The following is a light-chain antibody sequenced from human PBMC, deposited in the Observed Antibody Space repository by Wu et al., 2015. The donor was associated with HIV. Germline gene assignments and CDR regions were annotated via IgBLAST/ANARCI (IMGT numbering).Light chain of an antibody. CDR2: DTS. V-gene: IGKV3-11*01. J-gene: IGKJ2*03. CDR1: QILGRF. Sequence: EIVLTQSPVTLSLSPGERATLSCRANQILGRFLAWYQQKPGQSPRLLIYDTSTRATGIPARFSGSASGTDYTLTISSLEPEDFAVYYCQQCSNWPPGSFGQGTKLEIK. CDR3: QQCSNWPPGS.